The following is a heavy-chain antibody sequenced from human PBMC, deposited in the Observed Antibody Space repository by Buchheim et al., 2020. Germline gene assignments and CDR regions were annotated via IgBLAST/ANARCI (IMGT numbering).Heavy chain of an antibody. Sequence: QVQLQQWGAGLLKPSETLSLTCAVYGGSFSGYYWSWIRQPPGKGLEWIGEINHSGSTNYNPSLKSRVTISVDTSKNQFSLKLSSVTAADTAVYYCARVAGAIAAAGYNWFDPWGQGTL. V-gene: IGHV4-34*01. CDR3: ARVAGAIAAAGYNWFDP. CDR2: INHSGST. CDR1: GGSFSGYY. D-gene: IGHD6-13*01. J-gene: IGHJ5*02.